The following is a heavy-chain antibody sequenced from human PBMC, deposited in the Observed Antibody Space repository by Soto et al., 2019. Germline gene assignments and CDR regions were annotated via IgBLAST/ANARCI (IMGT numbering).Heavy chain of an antibody. V-gene: IGHV1-46*01. CDR3: ARWGIVVVPAAIYYYYYYMDV. Sequence: ASVKVSCKASGYTFTSYYMHWVRQAPGQGLEWMGIINPSGGSTSYAQKFQGRVTMTRDTSTSTVYMELSSLRSEDTAVYYCARWGIVVVPAAIYYYYYYMDVWGKGTTVTVSS. D-gene: IGHD2-2*01. CDR1: GYTFTSYY. CDR2: INPSGGST. J-gene: IGHJ6*03.